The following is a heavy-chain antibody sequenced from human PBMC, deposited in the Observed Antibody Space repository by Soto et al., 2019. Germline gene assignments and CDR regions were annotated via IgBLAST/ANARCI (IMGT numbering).Heavy chain of an antibody. CDR1: GFTFSTYS. D-gene: IGHD1-26*01. CDR3: ARARELLGWFDP. J-gene: IGHJ5*02. Sequence: PGGSLRLSCAGSGFTFSTYSMNWVRQAPGKGLEWVSGIYGNGGGTFYADSVKGRFTISRDNSKNTLYLQMNSLRAEDTAVYYCARARELLGWFDPWGQGTLVTVSS. V-gene: IGHV3-23*01. CDR2: IYGNGGGT.